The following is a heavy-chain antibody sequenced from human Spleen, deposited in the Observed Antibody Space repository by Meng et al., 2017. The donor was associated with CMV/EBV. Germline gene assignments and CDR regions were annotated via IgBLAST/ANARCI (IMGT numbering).Heavy chain of an antibody. CDR1: GFTFSGYA. V-gene: IGHV3-23*01. CDR3: AKDYYDSSGYYPHSRFDY. D-gene: IGHD3-22*01. J-gene: IGHJ4*02. Sequence: GESLKISCAASGFTFSGYAMSWVRQAPGKGLEWVSAISGSGGSTYYADSVKGRFTISRDNSKNTLYLQMNSLRAEDTGVYYCAKDYYDSSGYYPHSRFDYWGQGTLVTVSS. CDR2: ISGSGGST.